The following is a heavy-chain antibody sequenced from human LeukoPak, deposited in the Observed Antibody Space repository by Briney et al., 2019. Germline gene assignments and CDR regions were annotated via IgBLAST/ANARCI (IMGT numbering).Heavy chain of an antibody. CDR3: ARQIAAAGTVNWFDP. CDR2: IYPGDSDT. Sequence: GESLKISCKGSGYSFTSYWIGWVRQMPGKGLEWMGIIYPGDSDTRYSPSFQGQVTTSADKSISTAYLQWSSLKASDTAMYYCARQIAAAGTVNWFDPWGQGTLVTVSS. J-gene: IGHJ5*02. CDR1: GYSFTSYW. D-gene: IGHD6-13*01. V-gene: IGHV5-51*01.